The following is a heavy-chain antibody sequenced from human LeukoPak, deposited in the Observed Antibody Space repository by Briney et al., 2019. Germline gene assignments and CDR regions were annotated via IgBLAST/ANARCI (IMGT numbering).Heavy chain of an antibody. CDR3: ARSIGGAYYRTFDY. CDR1: GFTFNNYA. Sequence: GGSLRLSCAASGFTFNNYAMTWVRQAPGEGLEWVASISDTGGNTAYADSVKGRFAISRDNSKNTLYLQMTSLRAEDTAMYYCARSIGGAYYRTFDYWGQGTLVTVSS. CDR2: ISDTGGNT. D-gene: IGHD1-26*01. V-gene: IGHV3-23*01. J-gene: IGHJ4*02.